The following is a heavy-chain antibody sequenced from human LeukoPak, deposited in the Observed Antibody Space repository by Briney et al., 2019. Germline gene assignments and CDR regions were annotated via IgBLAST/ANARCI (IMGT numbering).Heavy chain of an antibody. CDR2: ISGSGGST. CDR1: GFTFSSYA. V-gene: IGHV3-23*01. D-gene: IGHD3-10*01. CDR3: ARGYYGSGSSDY. J-gene: IGHJ4*02. Sequence: PGGSLRLSCAASGFTFSSYAMSWVRQAPGKGLEWVSAISGSGGSTYYADSVKGRFTISRDNAKNSLYLQMNSLRAEDTAVYYCARGYYGSGSSDYWGQGTLVTVSS.